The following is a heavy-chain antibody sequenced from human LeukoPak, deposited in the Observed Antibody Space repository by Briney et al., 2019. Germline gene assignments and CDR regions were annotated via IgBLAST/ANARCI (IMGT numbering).Heavy chain of an antibody. Sequence: GGSLRLSCAASGFTFSSYAMHWVRQAPGKGLEWVSGINWNGGSTGYADSVKGRFTISRDNAKNSLYLQMNSLRAEDTALCHCASGRYYYYMDVWGKGTTVTVSS. CDR2: INWNGGST. CDR1: GFTFSSYA. V-gene: IGHV3-20*01. J-gene: IGHJ6*03. CDR3: ASGRYYYYMDV.